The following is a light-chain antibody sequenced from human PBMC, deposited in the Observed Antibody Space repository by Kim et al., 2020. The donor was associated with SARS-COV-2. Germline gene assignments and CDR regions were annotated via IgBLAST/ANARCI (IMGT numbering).Light chain of an antibody. CDR2: DNN. CDR3: GTWDSSLSGVV. Sequence: GQKVTISCSGSSSNMGNNYLSWYQQLPGTAPKLLIYDNNKRPSGIPDRFSGSKSGTSATLGITGLQTGDEADYYCGTWDSSLSGVVFGGGTQLTVL. V-gene: IGLV1-51*01. CDR1: SSNMGNNY. J-gene: IGLJ2*01.